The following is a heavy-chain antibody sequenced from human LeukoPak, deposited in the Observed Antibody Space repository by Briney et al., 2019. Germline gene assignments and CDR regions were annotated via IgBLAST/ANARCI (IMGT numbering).Heavy chain of an antibody. V-gene: IGHV3-74*01. CDR1: GFTFSGYW. CDR3: AREGLRSFDY. J-gene: IGHJ4*02. CDR2: ISSDGSST. Sequence: GGSLRLSCAASGFTFSGYWLHWVRQDPGKGLVWVSRISSDGSSTSYADSVKGRFTISRDNSKNTLYLQMNSLRAEDTAVYYCAREGLRSFDYWGQGTLVTVSS. D-gene: IGHD5-12*01.